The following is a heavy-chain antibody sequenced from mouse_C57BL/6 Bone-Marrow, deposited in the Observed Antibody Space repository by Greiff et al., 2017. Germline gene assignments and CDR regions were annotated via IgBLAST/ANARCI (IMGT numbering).Heavy chain of an antibody. D-gene: IGHD1-1*01. CDR1: GYSITSGYY. V-gene: IGHV3-6*01. CDR3: ARDYYYGSSYFDY. CDR2: ISYDGSN. Sequence: EVKLQESGPGLVKPSQSLSLTCSVTGYSITSGYYWNWIRQFPGNKLEWMGYISYDGSNNYNPSLKNRISITRDPSKNQFFLKLNSVTTEDTATYYCARDYYYGSSYFDYWGQGTTLTVSS. J-gene: IGHJ2*01.